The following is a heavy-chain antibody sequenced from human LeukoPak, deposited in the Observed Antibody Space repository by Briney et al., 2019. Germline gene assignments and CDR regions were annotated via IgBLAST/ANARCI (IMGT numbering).Heavy chain of an antibody. CDR1: GFTFSDYY. D-gene: IGHD3-22*01. CDR2: ISSSGSTI. CDR3: ARDYYDSSGYYREAK. Sequence: PGGSLRLSCAASGFTFSDYYMSWLRQAPGKGLEWVSYISSSGSTIYYADSVKGRFTISRDNAKNSLYLQMNSLRAEDTAVYYCARDYYDSSGYYREAKWGQGTLVTVSS. J-gene: IGHJ4*02. V-gene: IGHV3-11*01.